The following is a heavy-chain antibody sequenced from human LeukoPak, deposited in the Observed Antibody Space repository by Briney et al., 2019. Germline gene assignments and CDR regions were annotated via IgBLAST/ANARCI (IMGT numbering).Heavy chain of an antibody. J-gene: IGHJ4*02. CDR3: VRGDIVVVPAAIGPYFDY. CDR1: GFTFSSYA. Sequence: GRSLRLSCAASGFTFSSYAMHWVRQAPGKGLEWVAVISYDGSNKYYADSVKGRFTISRDNSKNTLYLQMNSLRAEDTAVYYCVRGDIVVVPAAIGPYFDYWGQGTLVTVSS. V-gene: IGHV3-30-3*01. CDR2: ISYDGSNK. D-gene: IGHD2-2*01.